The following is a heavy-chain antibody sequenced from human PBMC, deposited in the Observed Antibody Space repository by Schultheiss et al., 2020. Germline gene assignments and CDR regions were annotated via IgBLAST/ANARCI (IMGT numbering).Heavy chain of an antibody. V-gene: IGHV3-48*04. CDR1: EFTFSSYS. CDR2: ISSSSSTI. CDR3: ARERVVGGGMDV. J-gene: IGHJ6*02. Sequence: GGSLRLSCAASEFTFSSYSMHWVRQAPGKGLEWVSYISSSSSTIYYADSVKGRFTISRDNAKNSLYLQMNSLRAEDTAVYYCARERVVGGGMDVWGQGTTGTVSS. D-gene: IGHD2-15*01.